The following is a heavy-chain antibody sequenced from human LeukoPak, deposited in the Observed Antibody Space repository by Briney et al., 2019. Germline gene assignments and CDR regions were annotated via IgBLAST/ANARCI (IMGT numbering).Heavy chain of an antibody. Sequence: SGPTLVNPTQTLTLTCTFSGFSLSTGGVGVGWIRQPPGKALEWLALIYWNDDKRYSPSLKSRLTITKDTSKNQVVLTMTNMDPVDTATYYCAHLEPYDYVWGSYRYTGGYNWFDPWGQGTLVTVSS. CDR2: IYWNDDK. CDR1: GFSLSTGGVG. V-gene: IGHV2-5*01. J-gene: IGHJ5*02. CDR3: AHLEPYDYVWGSYRYTGGYNWFDP. D-gene: IGHD3-16*02.